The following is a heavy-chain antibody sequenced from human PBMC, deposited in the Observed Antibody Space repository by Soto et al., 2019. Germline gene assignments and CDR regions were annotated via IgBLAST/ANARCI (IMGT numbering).Heavy chain of an antibody. J-gene: IGHJ4*02. CDR3: AKDYDSSGYYYLYDFDF. CDR1: GFTFSSYA. V-gene: IGHV3-23*01. Sequence: PGGSLRLSCAASGFTFSSYAMGWVRQAPGKGLEWVSAISGSGGSTYYADSVKGRFTISRDNSKNTLYLQMNSLRAEDTAVYFCAKDYDSSGYYYLYDFDFWGQGTLVTVSS. CDR2: ISGSGGST. D-gene: IGHD3-22*01.